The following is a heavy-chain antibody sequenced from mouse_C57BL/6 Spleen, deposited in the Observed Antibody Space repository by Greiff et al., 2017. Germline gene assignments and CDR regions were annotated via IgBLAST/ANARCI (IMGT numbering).Heavy chain of an antibody. Sequence: EVQLQQSGPELVKPGASVKISCKASGYTFTDYYMNWVKQSHGKSLEWIGDINPNNGGTSYNQKFKGKATLTVDKSSSTAYMELRSLTSEDSAVYYCARPTYYSNNEFAYWGQGTLVTVSA. CDR2: INPNNGGT. D-gene: IGHD2-5*01. CDR1: GYTFTDYY. V-gene: IGHV1-26*01. J-gene: IGHJ3*01. CDR3: ARPTYYSNNEFAY.